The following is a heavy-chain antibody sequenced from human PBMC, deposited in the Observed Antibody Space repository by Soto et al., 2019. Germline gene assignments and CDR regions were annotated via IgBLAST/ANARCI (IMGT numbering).Heavy chain of an antibody. J-gene: IGHJ4*02. Sequence: PGESLKISCEGSGYMFTTYWIAWVRQMPGKGLEWMGIIYPDDSDTTYSPSFQGQVTISADKSISTAYLQWSSLKASDTAMYYCASQYCSSTSCHDYWGQGTLVTVS. D-gene: IGHD2-2*01. V-gene: IGHV5-51*01. CDR3: ASQYCSSTSCHDY. CDR2: IYPDDSDT. CDR1: GYMFTTYW.